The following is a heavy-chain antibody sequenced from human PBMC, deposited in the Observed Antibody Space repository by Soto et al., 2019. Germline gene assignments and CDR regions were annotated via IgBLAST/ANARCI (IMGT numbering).Heavy chain of an antibody. CDR3: ARGGSVTWLPLEGWFDP. Sequence: SQTLSLTCAISGESVSGDSAAWNWIRQSPSRGLEWLGRTYYRSKWYNDYAVSVKSRITINPDTSKNQFSLQLNSVTPEDTAVYYCARGGSVTWLPLEGWFDPWGQGTLVTVSS. CDR2: TYYRSKWYN. J-gene: IGHJ5*02. D-gene: IGHD5-12*01. CDR1: GESVSGDSAA. V-gene: IGHV6-1*01.